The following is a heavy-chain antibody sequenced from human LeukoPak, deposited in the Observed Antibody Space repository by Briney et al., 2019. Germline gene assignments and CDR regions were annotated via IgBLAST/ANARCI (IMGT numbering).Heavy chain of an antibody. CDR2: IYTSGST. Sequence: SETLSLTCTVSGGSISSYYWGWIRQPAGKGLEWIRRIYTSGSTNYNPSLKSRVTMSVDTSKNQFSLKLSSVTAADTAVYYCARLKSGYYYMDVWGKGTTVTVSS. J-gene: IGHJ6*03. CDR1: GGSISSYY. V-gene: IGHV4-4*07. D-gene: IGHD3-3*01. CDR3: ARLKSGYYYMDV.